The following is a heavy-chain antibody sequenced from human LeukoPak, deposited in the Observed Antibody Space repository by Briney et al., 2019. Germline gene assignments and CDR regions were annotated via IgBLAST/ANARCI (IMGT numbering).Heavy chain of an antibody. CDR2: IDHNGRT. D-gene: IGHD3-16*01. CDR3: ARHLGLMTNLQY. J-gene: IGHJ1*01. CDR1: GGFISRYY. Sequence: PSETLSLTCTVSGGFISRYYWSWIRLPPGKGLEYIGCIDHNGRTNYSPSLQSRVTMSVDTSKNQFSLNLTSVTAADTAVYYCARHLGLMTNLQYWGPGTLITVSS. V-gene: IGHV4-59*08.